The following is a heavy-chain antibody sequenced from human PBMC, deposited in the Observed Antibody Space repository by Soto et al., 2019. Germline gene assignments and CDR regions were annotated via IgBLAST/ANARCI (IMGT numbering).Heavy chain of an antibody. D-gene: IGHD5-12*01. V-gene: IGHV4-4*07. CDR1: AGSITTFY. CDR3: SREAAYSAYICAHVIQLWSFDF. Sequence: SETLSLPCTLSAGSITTFYWGCVRQPAGKGLAWIGRIWSSAIARFNPSLGTRVAISLDTSKNLFSLNLSSVTAAGMAVYYCSREAAYSAYICAHVIQLWSFDFWGQGALVTVSS. CDR2: IWSSAIA. J-gene: IGHJ4*02.